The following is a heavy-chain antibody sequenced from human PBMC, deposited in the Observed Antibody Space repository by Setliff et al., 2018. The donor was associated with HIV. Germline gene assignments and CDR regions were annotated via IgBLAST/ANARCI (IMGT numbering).Heavy chain of an antibody. CDR3: ASTSIAVAGPSGAFDI. CDR1: GYTFTSYD. D-gene: IGHD6-19*01. J-gene: IGHJ3*02. CDR2: MNPNSGNT. V-gene: IGHV1-8*02. Sequence: VASVKVSCKASGYTFTSYDINWVRQATGQGLEWMGWMNPNSGNTGYAQKFQGRVTMTRNTSISTAYMELSSLRSEDTAVYYCASTSIAVAGPSGAFDIWGQGTMVTVSS.